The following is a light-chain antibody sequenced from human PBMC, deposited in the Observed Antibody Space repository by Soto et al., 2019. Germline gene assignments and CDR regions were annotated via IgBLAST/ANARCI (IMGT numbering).Light chain of an antibody. CDR3: QQYNSYSWT. CDR1: QTISSW. Sequence: DIQLTQTPSTLSASVGDEVTITCRASQTISSWLAWYQQKPGKAPKLLIYDASSLESGVPSRFSGSGSGTEFTLTISSLQPDDFATYYCQQYNSYSWTFGQGTKVE. J-gene: IGKJ1*01. CDR2: DAS. V-gene: IGKV1-5*01.